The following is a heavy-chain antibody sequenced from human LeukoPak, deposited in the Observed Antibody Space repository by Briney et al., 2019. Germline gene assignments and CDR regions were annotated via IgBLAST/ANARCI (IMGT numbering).Heavy chain of an antibody. V-gene: IGHV3-48*03. Sequence: GGSLRLSCAASGFTFTSYEMNWVRQAPGKGLEWVSYISSSGNIMYYADSVKGRFTITRDNGKNSLYLQMKSLRAEDTAVYYCVRDKSMRKGDYWGQGTLVTVSS. CDR2: ISSSGNIM. J-gene: IGHJ4*02. CDR3: VRDKSMRKGDY. D-gene: IGHD6-6*01. CDR1: GFTFTSYE.